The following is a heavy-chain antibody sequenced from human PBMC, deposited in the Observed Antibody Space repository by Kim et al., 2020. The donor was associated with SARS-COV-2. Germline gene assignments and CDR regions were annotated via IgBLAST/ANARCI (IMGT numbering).Heavy chain of an antibody. CDR2: IYYSGST. V-gene: IGHV4-39*01. D-gene: IGHD3-16*01. Sequence: SETLSLTCTVSGGSISSSSYYWGWIRQPPGKGLEWIGSIYYSGSTYYNPSLKSRVTISVDTSKNQFSLKLSSVTAADTAVYYCARLCWGRQKPYFEYWGQGTLVTVSS. CDR1: GGSISSSSYY. CDR3: ARLCWGRQKPYFEY. J-gene: IGHJ4*02.